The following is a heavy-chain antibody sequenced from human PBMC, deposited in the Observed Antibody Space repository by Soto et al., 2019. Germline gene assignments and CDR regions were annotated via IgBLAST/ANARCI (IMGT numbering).Heavy chain of an antibody. Sequence: PSETLSLTCAVYGGSFSGYYWSWIRQPPGKGLEWIGEINHSGSTNYNPSLKSRVTISVDTSKNQFSLKLSSVTAADTAVYYCVRGKPQKERITIFGVVIHYYFAYWGQGTLVTVSS. CDR1: GGSFSGYY. CDR2: INHSGST. V-gene: IGHV4-34*01. D-gene: IGHD3-3*01. CDR3: VRGKPQKERITIFGVVIHYYFAY. J-gene: IGHJ4*02.